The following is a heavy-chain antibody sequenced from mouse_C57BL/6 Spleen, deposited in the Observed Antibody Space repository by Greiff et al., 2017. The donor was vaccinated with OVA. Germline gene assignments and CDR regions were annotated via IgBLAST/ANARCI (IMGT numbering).Heavy chain of an antibody. CDR2: INPGSGGT. CDR3: ARSGDYYGSSYWYFDV. Sequence: VKLQESGAELVRPGTSVKVSCKASGYAFTNYLIEWVKQRPGQGLEWIGVINPGSGGTNYNEKFKGKATLTADKSSSTAYMQLSSLTSEDSAVYFCARSGDYYGSSYWYFDVWGTGTTVTVSS. J-gene: IGHJ1*03. V-gene: IGHV1-54*01. D-gene: IGHD1-1*01. CDR1: GYAFTNYL.